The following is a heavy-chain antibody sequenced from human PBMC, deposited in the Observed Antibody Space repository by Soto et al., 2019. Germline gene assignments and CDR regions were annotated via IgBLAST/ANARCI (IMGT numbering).Heavy chain of an antibody. CDR2: IKSKTDGGTT. V-gene: IGHV3-15*01. J-gene: IGHJ4*02. CDR1: GFTFSNAW. D-gene: IGHD2-15*01. Sequence: PGGSLRLSCAVSGFTFSNAWMSRVRQAPGKGLEWVGRIKSKTDGGTTDYAAPVKGRFTISRDDSKNTLYLQMNSLKTEDTAVYYCTTEVYCSGGSCYSGLDYWGQGTLVTVSS. CDR3: TTEVYCSGGSCYSGLDY.